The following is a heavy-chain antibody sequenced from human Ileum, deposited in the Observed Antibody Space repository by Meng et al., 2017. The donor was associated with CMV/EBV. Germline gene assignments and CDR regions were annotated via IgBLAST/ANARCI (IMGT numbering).Heavy chain of an antibody. D-gene: IGHD6-6*01. CDR1: GFIFSNYW. CDR3: ARNTREYSSSPFDY. CDR2: IEHAGGET. J-gene: IGHJ4*02. V-gene: IGHV3-7*03. Sequence: GGSLRLSCTASGFIFSNYWMTWVRQAPGKGLEWLANIEHAGGETYHLDSVKGRFTISRDDAKNSLYLQMNSLRAEDTALYYCARNTREYSSSPFDYWGQGTLVTVSS.